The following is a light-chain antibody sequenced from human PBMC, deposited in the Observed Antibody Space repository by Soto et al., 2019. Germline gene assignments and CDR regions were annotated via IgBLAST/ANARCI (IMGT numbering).Light chain of an antibody. J-gene: IGKJ1*01. Sequence: DIQMTQAPSSLSASVGDRVTITCQENQDINNYLNCYNQKPGKAPKLLIYNASNLERGVPSRFSGGGSGRDFSFSTSSEQPEATSTYYCEQYDSVHPWAFGQGTKVDSK. CDR3: EQYDSVHPWA. CDR1: QDINNY. V-gene: IGKV1-33*01. CDR2: NAS.